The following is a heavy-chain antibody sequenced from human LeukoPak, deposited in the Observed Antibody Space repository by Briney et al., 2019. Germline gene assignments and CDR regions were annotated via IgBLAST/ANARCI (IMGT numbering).Heavy chain of an antibody. J-gene: IGHJ4*02. CDR1: GYIFTSYY. D-gene: IGHD3-16*01. Sequence: ASVKVPCKASGYIFTSYYMHWVRQAPGQGLEWLGVVYPSAGTSDPAQRFRARITLSDDTSTSTAYMELRSLKSEDTAIYFCVREYHGGYFDFWGQGTLVTVSS. V-gene: IGHV1-46*03. CDR3: VREYHGGYFDF. CDR2: VYPSAGTS.